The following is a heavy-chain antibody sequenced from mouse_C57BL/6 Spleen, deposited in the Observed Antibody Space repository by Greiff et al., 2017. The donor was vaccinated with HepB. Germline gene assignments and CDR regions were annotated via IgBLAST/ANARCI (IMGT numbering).Heavy chain of an antibody. D-gene: IGHD1-1*01. CDR3: ARPTVVASFGY. Sequence: VQLKQPGAELVRPGTSVKLSCKASGYTFTSYWMHWVKQRHGQGLEWIGVIDPSDSYTNYNQKFKGKATSTVNTSSSTAYMQLSSLTSEDAAVYYSARPTVVASFGYWGQSTTLTVST. J-gene: IGHJ2*01. V-gene: IGHV1-59*01. CDR2: IDPSDSYT. CDR1: GYTFTSYW.